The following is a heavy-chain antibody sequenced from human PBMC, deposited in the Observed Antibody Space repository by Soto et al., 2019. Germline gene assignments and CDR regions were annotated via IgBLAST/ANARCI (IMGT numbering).Heavy chain of an antibody. V-gene: IGHV3-23*01. CDR2: ISGSASSTGT. J-gene: IGHJ4*02. D-gene: IGHD6-13*01. CDR3: AKGLYRSSWFTSFDH. Sequence: GGSLGLSCAASGFTFSTYAMSWVRQAPGKGLEWVSDISGSASSTGTYYADSVKGRFTISRDNSKNTLYLQMNSLRVEDTAVYYCAKGLYRSSWFTSFDHWGQGTRVTVSS. CDR1: GFTFSTYA.